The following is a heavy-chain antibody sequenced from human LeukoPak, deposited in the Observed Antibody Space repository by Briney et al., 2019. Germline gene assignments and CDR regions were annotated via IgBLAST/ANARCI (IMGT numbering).Heavy chain of an antibody. Sequence: SETLSLTCTVSGGSISSSSYYWGWIRQPPGKGLEWIGSIYYSGSTYYNPSLKSRVTISVDTSKNQFSLKLSSVTAADTAVYYCAREAFPVAAAGTGYYFDYWGQGTLVTVSS. CDR3: AREAFPVAAAGTGYYFDY. CDR2: IYYSGST. J-gene: IGHJ4*02. V-gene: IGHV4-39*07. D-gene: IGHD6-13*01. CDR1: GGSISSSSYY.